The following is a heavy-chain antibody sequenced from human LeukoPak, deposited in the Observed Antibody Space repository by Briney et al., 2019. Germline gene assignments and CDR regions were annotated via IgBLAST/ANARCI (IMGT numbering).Heavy chain of an antibody. CDR2: INHSGST. D-gene: IGHD3-9*01. Sequence: SETLSLTCAVYGGSFSGYYWSWIRQPPGKGLEWIGEINHSGSTNYNPSLKSRVTISVDTSKNQFSLKLSSVTAADTAVYYCARGVKRDDILTGYPHTFDYWGQGTLVTVSS. CDR1: GGSFSGYY. J-gene: IGHJ4*02. CDR3: ARGVKRDDILTGYPHTFDY. V-gene: IGHV4-34*01.